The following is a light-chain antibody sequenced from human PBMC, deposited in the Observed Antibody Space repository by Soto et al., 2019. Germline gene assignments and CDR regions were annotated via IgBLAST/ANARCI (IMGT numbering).Light chain of an antibody. CDR3: SSYAGSNNFYV. V-gene: IGLV2-8*01. Sequence: QSVLTQPPSAAGAPGQSVSISCTGTSSDAGSYNYVSWFQQHPAEAPKLIIYEVSQRPSGVPDRLSGSKCGDPASLTGSELKAEDGADYYCSSYAGSNNFYVFGTGTKVTVL. CDR2: EVS. CDR1: SSDAGSYNY. J-gene: IGLJ1*01.